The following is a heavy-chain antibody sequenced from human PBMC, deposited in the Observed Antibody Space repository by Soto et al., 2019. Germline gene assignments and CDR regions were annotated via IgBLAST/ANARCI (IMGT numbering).Heavy chain of an antibody. Sequence: QVQLVESGGGVVQPGRSLRLSCAASGFTFSSYAMHWVRQAPGKGLEWVAVISYDGSNKYYADSVKGRFTISRDNSKNTLYLQMNSLRAEDTAVYYCARDEIFGVVTYEVGRDVWGQGTTVTVSS. CDR2: ISYDGSNK. CDR1: GFTFSSYA. J-gene: IGHJ6*02. V-gene: IGHV3-30-3*01. D-gene: IGHD3-3*01. CDR3: ARDEIFGVVTYEVGRDV.